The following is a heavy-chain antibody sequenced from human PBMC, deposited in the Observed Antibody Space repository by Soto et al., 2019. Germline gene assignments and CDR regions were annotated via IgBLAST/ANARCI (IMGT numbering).Heavy chain of an antibody. Sequence: EVQLLESGGGLVQPGGSLRLSCAASGFTFSSYAMSWVRQAPGKGLEWVSAFSGSGGSTYYADSVKGRFTIASDNSKTTLYLQMNSLRAEDTAVYYCAKDRIRFFRGAAFDIWGQGTMVTVSS. V-gene: IGHV3-23*01. D-gene: IGHD3-3*01. CDR3: AKDRIRFFRGAAFDI. CDR2: FSGSGGST. CDR1: GFTFSSYA. J-gene: IGHJ3*02.